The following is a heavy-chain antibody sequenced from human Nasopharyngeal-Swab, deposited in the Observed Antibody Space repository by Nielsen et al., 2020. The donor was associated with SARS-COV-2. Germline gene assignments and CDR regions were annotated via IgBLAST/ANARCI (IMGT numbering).Heavy chain of an antibody. D-gene: IGHD6-13*01. CDR1: GFSFSNYY. CDR2: ISSSSRYT. V-gene: IGHV3-11*06. J-gene: IGHJ3*02. CDR3: VKEIAAGSGPFDAFDI. Sequence: GQSMRLSSPAYGFSFSNYYTSCIRQAPGRVMEWVSNISSSSRYTTYVDSVEDRFTISRDNAENPLYLQMNSLRTADTSVYYCVKEIAAGSGPFDAFDILGQGTMVTVSS.